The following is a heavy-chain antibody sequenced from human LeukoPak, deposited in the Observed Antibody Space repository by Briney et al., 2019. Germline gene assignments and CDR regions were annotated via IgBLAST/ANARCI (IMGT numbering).Heavy chain of an antibody. V-gene: IGHV4-59*08. CDR2: IYYSGDS. J-gene: IGHJ4*02. CDR1: GGSISGSY. D-gene: IGHD6-6*01. Sequence: SETLSLTCTVSGGSISGSYWSWIRQPPGKGLEWIGYIYYSGDSDYNPSLKSRATISLDTSKNQFSLKVSSVTAADTAIYYCARHTYARPFDSWGQGTLVTVSS. CDR3: ARHTYARPFDS.